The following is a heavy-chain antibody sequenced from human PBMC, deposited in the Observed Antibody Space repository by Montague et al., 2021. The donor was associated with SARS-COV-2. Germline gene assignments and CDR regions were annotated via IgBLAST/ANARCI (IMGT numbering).Heavy chain of an antibody. J-gene: IGHJ4*02. CDR3: ARREYSYCWGY. CDR1: GGPISGSSDY. CDR2: VDYSGNT. Sequence: SETLSLTCTVTGGPISGSSDYWVWIRQSPGKGLEWIASVDYSGNTYYSPSIKSRLTISVDTSKNQFSLKLNSVTDADTALYYCARREYSYCWGYWGQGTLVTVSS. D-gene: IGHD5-12*01. V-gene: IGHV4-39*01.